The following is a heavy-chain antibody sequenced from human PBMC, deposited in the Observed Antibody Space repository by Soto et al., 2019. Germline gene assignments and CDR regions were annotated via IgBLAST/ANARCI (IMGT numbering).Heavy chain of an antibody. CDR2: INYSGGT. CDR3: ASRYCITGVCYFDY. CDR1: GGSVSSGSYY. Sequence: SETLSLTCTVSGGSVSSGSYYWSWIRQPPGKGLQWIGYINYSGGTTFNSSLKSRVTISVDTSKNQFSLKLSSVTAADTAVYYCASRYCITGVCYFDYWGQGALVTVS. D-gene: IGHD2-8*01. J-gene: IGHJ4*02. V-gene: IGHV4-61*01.